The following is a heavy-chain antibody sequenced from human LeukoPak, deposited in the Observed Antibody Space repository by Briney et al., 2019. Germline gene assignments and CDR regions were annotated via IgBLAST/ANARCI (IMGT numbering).Heavy chain of an antibody. V-gene: IGHV4-59*08. CDR2: IYYSGST. D-gene: IGHD2-2*01. CDR3: ARHGPTIVVVPAARFDY. CDR1: GGSFSGYY. J-gene: IGHJ4*02. Sequence: PSETLSLTCAVYGGSFSGYYWSWIRQPPGKGLEWIGYIYYSGSTNYNPSLKSRVTISVDTSKNQFSLKLSSVTAADTAVYYCARHGPTIVVVPAARFDYWGQGTLVTVSS.